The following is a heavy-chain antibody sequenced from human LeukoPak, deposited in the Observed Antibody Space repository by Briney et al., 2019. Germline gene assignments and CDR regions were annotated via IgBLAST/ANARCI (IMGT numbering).Heavy chain of an antibody. V-gene: IGHV4-38-2*02. J-gene: IGHJ5*02. CDR2: IYYSGST. Sequence: SETLSLTCTVSGYSISSDYFWGWIRQPPGKGLEWIGTIYYSGSTYYNPSLKSRVTISVDSSKNQFSLRLSSVTAADTAVYYCARESLTWLQSRTSWFDPWGQGTLVTVSS. CDR1: GYSISSDYF. D-gene: IGHD5-24*01. CDR3: ARESLTWLQSRTSWFDP.